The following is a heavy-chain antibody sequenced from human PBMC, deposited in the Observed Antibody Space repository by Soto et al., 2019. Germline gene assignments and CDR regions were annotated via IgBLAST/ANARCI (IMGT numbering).Heavy chain of an antibody. Sequence: GGSLRLSCAASGFTFSSYAIHWVRQAPGKGLEWVAVISYDGRNKYHADPVKGRFTISRDNSKNTLYLQMNSLRTEDTAVYYCARALDFWSAYFDYWGQGSLVTVS. CDR3: ARALDFWSAYFDY. CDR1: GFTFSSYA. V-gene: IGHV3-30*04. CDR2: ISYDGRNK. J-gene: IGHJ4*02. D-gene: IGHD3-3*01.